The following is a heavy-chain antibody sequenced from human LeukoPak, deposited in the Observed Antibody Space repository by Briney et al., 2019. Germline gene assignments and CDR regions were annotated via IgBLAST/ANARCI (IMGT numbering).Heavy chain of an antibody. J-gene: IGHJ4*02. CDR2: INWNGGSR. D-gene: IGHD6-19*01. CDR1: GFTFDDYG. CDR3: ARGGGVAVAPESVDY. Sequence: GGSLRLSCTASGFTFDDYGMSWVRQAPGKGLEWVSGINWNGGSRGYAVSVKGRFTSSRDNAKNSLYLQMNSLRAEDTALYYCARGGGVAVAPESVDYWGQGTLVIVSS. V-gene: IGHV3-20*04.